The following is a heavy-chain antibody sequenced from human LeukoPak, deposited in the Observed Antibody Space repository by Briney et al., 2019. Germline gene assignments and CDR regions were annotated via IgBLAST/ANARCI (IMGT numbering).Heavy chain of an antibody. Sequence: GGSLRLSCAASGFTFSSYGMHWVRQASGKGLEWLGRLKGRPDTYATTYAASVRGRFAISRDDSKNTAYLQMNSLKIEDTAMYYCTRPRYCVDGVCYKDYWGQGTLVTVSS. CDR2: LKGRPDTYAT. CDR1: GFTFSSYG. V-gene: IGHV3-73*01. D-gene: IGHD2-8*01. J-gene: IGHJ4*02. CDR3: TRPRYCVDGVCYKDY.